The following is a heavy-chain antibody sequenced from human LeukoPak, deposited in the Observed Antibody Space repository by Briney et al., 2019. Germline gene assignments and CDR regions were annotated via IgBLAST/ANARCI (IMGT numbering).Heavy chain of an antibody. V-gene: IGHV1-2*02. D-gene: IGHD3-16*02. Sequence: VKVSCKASGYTFTGYYMHWVRQAPGQGLEWMGWIDPNSGGTNYAQKFQGRVTMTRDTSISTAYMELSRLRSDDTAVYYCARAYDYVWGSYRYPQYYFDYWGQGTLVTVSS. CDR2: IDPNSGGT. CDR1: GYTFTGYY. J-gene: IGHJ4*02. CDR3: ARAYDYVWGSYRYPQYYFDY.